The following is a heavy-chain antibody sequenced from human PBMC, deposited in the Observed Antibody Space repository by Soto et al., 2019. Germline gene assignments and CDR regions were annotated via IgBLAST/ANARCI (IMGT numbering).Heavy chain of an antibody. D-gene: IGHD3-10*01. J-gene: IGHJ4*02. Sequence: EVQLVESGGSLVQPGGSLRLSCAASGFSVSSNYMTWVRQAPGQGLECASVIYSGGNTYYADSVKGRFTISRDNSKNTLYLQMNNVRAEDTAVYYCARRHFYGSDWGQGTLVTVSS. V-gene: IGHV3-66*04. CDR1: GFSVSSNY. CDR3: ARRHFYGSD. CDR2: IYSGGNT.